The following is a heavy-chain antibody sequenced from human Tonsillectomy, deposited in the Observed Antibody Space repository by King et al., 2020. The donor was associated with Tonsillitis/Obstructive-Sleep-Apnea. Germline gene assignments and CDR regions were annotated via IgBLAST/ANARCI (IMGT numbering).Heavy chain of an antibody. CDR3: ARVNGPITGTTAFDI. V-gene: IGHV1-46*01. CDR1: GYTFTSHY. Sequence: VQLVESGAEVKKPGASGKVSCKSSGYTFTSHYMHWGRQAPGQGLEWIGIINPSGGSTSYAQKYQGSVTMTRDTSPSTVYMELSSLRSEDTAVYYCARVNGPITGTTAFDIWGQGTMVTVSS. J-gene: IGHJ3*02. D-gene: IGHD1-7*01. CDR2: INPSGGST.